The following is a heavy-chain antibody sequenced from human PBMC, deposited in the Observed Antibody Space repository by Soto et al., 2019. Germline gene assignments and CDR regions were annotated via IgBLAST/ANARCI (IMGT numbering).Heavy chain of an antibody. CDR3: ARANRECSSSWPMDAFDI. CDR2: ISSNGGST. Sequence: EVQLVESGGGLVQPGGSLRLSCAASGFTFSSYAMHWVRQAPGKGLEYVSAISSNGGSTYYANSVKGRFTISRDNSKNTLYLQMGSLRAEDMAVYYCARANRECSSSWPMDAFDIWGQGTMVTVSS. V-gene: IGHV3-64*01. D-gene: IGHD6-13*01. J-gene: IGHJ3*02. CDR1: GFTFSSYA.